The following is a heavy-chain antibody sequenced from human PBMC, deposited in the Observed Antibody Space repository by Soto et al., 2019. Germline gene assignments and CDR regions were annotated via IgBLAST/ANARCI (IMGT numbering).Heavy chain of an antibody. D-gene: IGHD2-15*01. V-gene: IGHV1-18*01. CDR3: ARDSQPGPPEGYCSGGSCYSFWFDP. Sequence: ASVKVSCKASGYTFTSYGISWVRQATGQGLEWMGWISAYNGNTNYAQKLQGRVTMTTDTSTSTAYMELRSLRSDDTAVYYCARDSQPGPPEGYCSGGSCYSFWFDPWGQGTLVTVSS. J-gene: IGHJ5*02. CDR2: ISAYNGNT. CDR1: GYTFTSYG.